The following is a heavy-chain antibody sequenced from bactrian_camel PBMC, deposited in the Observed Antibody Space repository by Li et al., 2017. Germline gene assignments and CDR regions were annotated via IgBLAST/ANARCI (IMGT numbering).Heavy chain of an antibody. CDR1: GVQSSKLC. CDR2: IYIGGDST. CDR3: AAETSTFLCAQIATSTGAEFKY. V-gene: IGHV3S28*01. D-gene: IGHD4*01. Sequence: QLVESGGESVQAGGSLTLTCVVSGVQSSKLCMGWFRQVPENEREGVAAIYIGGDSTYYADSVKDRFTISHDNAKSTLYLQMNSLKPEDTAMYYCAAETSTFLCAQIATSTGAEFKYWGRGTQVTVS. J-gene: IGHJ4*01.